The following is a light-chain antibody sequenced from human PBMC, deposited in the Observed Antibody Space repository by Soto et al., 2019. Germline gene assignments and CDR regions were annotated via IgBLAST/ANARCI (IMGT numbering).Light chain of an antibody. J-gene: IGLJ1*01. CDR2: SNN. Sequence: QSVLTQPPSASGTPGQRVTISCSGSSSNIGSNTVNWYQQLPGTAPKLLIYSNNQRPSGVPGRFSGSKSGTSASLAISGLQSEDEADYYCAAWDDSLNAYVFAPGTKVTVL. CDR1: SSNIGSNT. CDR3: AAWDDSLNAYV. V-gene: IGLV1-44*01.